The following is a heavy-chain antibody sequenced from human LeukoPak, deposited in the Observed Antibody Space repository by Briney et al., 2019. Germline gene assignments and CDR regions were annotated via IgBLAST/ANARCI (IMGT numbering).Heavy chain of an antibody. CDR2: ISSSSTYI. Sequence: PGRSLRLSCAASGFTFSSYAMHWVRQAPGKGLEWVSSISSSSTYIYYADSLKGRFTISRDNAKNSLYLQMNSLRTEDTAVYYCATFYSSGWPEFDYWGQGTLVTVSS. D-gene: IGHD6-19*01. CDR3: ATFYSSGWPEFDY. J-gene: IGHJ4*02. CDR1: GFTFSSYA. V-gene: IGHV3-21*01.